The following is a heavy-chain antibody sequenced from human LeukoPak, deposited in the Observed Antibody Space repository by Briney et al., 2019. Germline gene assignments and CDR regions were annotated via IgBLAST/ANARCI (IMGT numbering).Heavy chain of an antibody. CDR1: GGSMSDSY. D-gene: IGHD5-12*01. CDR3: ARGHRYNNGYPYFDS. V-gene: IGHV4-59*01. Sequence: PSETLSLTCGVSGGSMSDSYWSWIRQPPGKGLEWIGFVYDNGRTNYSGRTNYNPSLAGRVTMSMDPSKNQFSLKMSSVTAADTAVYFCARGHRYNNGYPYFDSWGQGTLVSVSS. J-gene: IGHJ4*02. CDR2: VYDNGRTNYSGRT.